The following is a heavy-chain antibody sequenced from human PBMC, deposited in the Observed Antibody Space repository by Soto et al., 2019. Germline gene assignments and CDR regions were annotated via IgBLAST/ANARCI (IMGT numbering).Heavy chain of an antibody. J-gene: IGHJ4*02. CDR3: AQRCLRTVFGLVTTTAIYFDF. D-gene: IGHD3-3*01. V-gene: IGHV2-5*02. CDR2: NYWDDDK. CDR1: GFSLTTSGVG. Sequence: QITLNESGPTQVKPRQTLTLTCTFSGFSLTTSGVGVGWIRQSPGKAPEWLALNYWDDDKRYSPSLKSTLTITNDPSKNQLLQQMVDLDPADTATYYCAQRCLRTVFGLVTTTAIYFDFWGQGTPVAVSS.